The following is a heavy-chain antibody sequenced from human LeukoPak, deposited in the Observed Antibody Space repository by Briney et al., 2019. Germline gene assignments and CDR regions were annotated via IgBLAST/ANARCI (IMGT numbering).Heavy chain of an antibody. D-gene: IGHD3-9*01. Sequence: SETLSLTCTVSGGSISSTRYYWGWIRQPPGKGLEWIGSIYYIGSTYYNPSLKSRVTISVDTSKNQFSLKLRSVTAADTAVYYCARRRALRYFDWLSGPNARYFDYWGQGTLVTVSS. CDR1: GGSISSTRYY. CDR3: ARRRALRYFDWLSGPNARYFDY. V-gene: IGHV4-39*01. CDR2: IYYIGST. J-gene: IGHJ4*02.